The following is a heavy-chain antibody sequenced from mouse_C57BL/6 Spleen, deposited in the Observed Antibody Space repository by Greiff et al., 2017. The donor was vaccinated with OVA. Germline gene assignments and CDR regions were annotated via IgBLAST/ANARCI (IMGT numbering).Heavy chain of an antibody. V-gene: IGHV5-17*01. CDR3: ARDGYYVSYWYFDV. CDR1: GFTFSDYG. D-gene: IGHD2-3*01. Sequence: EVQLVESGGGLVKPGGSLKLSCAASGFTFSDYGMHWVRQAPEKGLEWVAYISSGSSTIYYADTVKGRFTISRDNAKNTLFLQMTSLRSEDTAMYYCARDGYYVSYWYFDVWGTGTTVTVSS. CDR2: ISSGSSTI. J-gene: IGHJ1*03.